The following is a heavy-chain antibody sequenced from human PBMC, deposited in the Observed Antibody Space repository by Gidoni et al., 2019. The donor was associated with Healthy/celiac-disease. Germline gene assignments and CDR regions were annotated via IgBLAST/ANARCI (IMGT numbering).Heavy chain of an antibody. CDR2: ISYDGSNK. V-gene: IGHV3-30-3*01. D-gene: IGHD4-17*01. CDR3: ARAWEEYGDHGTRENAWWYFDL. CDR1: GSTFSSYA. J-gene: IGHJ2*01. Sequence: QVQLVEAGGGVVQPGRSLRLSCAASGSTFSSYAMHWVRQAPGKGLEWWAVISYDGSNKYYADSVKGRFTISRDNSKNTLYLQMNSLRAEDTAVYYCARAWEEYGDHGTRENAWWYFDLWGRGTLVTVSS.